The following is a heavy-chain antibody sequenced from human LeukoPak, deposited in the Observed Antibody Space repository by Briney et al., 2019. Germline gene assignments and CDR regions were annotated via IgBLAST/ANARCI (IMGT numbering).Heavy chain of an antibody. CDR1: GFIFSTFG. CDR3: ARESGAARPLNY. CDR2: ISSSSSYI. D-gene: IGHD6-6*01. V-gene: IGHV3-21*01. J-gene: IGHJ4*02. Sequence: GGSLRLSCAASGFIFSTFGMHWVRQAPGKGLEWVSSISSSSSYIYYADSVKGRFTISRDNAKNSLYLQINSLRAEDTAVYYCARESGAARPLNYWGQGTLVTVSS.